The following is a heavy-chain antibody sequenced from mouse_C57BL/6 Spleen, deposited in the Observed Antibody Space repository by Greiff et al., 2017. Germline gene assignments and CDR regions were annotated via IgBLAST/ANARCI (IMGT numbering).Heavy chain of an antibody. CDR1: GYTFTSYW. Sequence: QVQLKEPGAELVRPGSSVKLSCKASGYTFTSYWMHWVKQRPIQGLEWIGNIDPSDSETHYNQKFKDKATLTVDKSSSTAYMQLSSLTSEDSAVYYCARQRSAWFAYWGQGTLVTVSA. CDR2: IDPSDSET. J-gene: IGHJ3*01. V-gene: IGHV1-52*01. CDR3: ARQRSAWFAY.